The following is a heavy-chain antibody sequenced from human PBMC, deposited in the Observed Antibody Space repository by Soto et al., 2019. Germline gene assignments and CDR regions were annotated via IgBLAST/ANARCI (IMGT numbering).Heavy chain of an antibody. CDR3: ARDGVAGTIDY. V-gene: IGHV3-7*01. J-gene: IGHJ4*02. Sequence: PGGSLRLSCAASGFTFSSYWMSWVRQAPGKGLEWVANIKQDGSEKYYVDSVEGRFTISRDNAKNSLYLQMNSLRAEDTAVYYCARDGVAGTIDYWGQGTLVTVSS. D-gene: IGHD6-19*01. CDR1: GFTFSSYW. CDR2: IKQDGSEK.